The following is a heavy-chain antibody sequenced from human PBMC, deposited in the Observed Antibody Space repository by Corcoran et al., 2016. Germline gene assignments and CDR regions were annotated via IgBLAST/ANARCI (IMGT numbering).Heavy chain of an antibody. Sequence: QVQLVESGGGGVQPGRSLRLSCAASGFTFSNYGMHWVRQAPGKGLEWVAVIWYDGSNTYYADSVRGRFTISRDNSKNTLYLQMNSLRAEDTAVYYCARHTSDGSIYYWGQGTLVTVSS. CDR2: IWYDGSNT. CDR1: GFTFSNYG. D-gene: IGHD1-26*01. J-gene: IGHJ4*02. V-gene: IGHV3-33*01. CDR3: ARHTSDGSIYY.